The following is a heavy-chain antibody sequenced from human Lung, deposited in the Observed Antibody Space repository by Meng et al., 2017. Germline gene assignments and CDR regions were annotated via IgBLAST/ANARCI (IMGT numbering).Heavy chain of an antibody. Sequence: QGKLWESGVEVTKPGASVKVSYKASGYNFNDHYVHWVRQAPGQGLEWMGVIDPSGSSASYVQKFQGRLTMTTDTSTSTVYMELSSLKSEDTAVYFCTRVAGMRENYFDYWGQGTLVTVSS. J-gene: IGHJ4*02. CDR1: GYNFNDHY. CDR3: TRVAGMRENYFDY. CDR2: IDPSGSSA. D-gene: IGHD1-26*01. V-gene: IGHV1-46*02.